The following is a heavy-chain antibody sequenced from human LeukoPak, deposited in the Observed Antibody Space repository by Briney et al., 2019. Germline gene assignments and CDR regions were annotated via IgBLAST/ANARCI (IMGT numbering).Heavy chain of an antibody. CDR2: ISWNSDSI. Sequence: GRSLRLSCAASGFTFDAYAMHWVRQAPGKGLEWVSGISWNSDSIGYADSVKGRFTISRDNAKNSLYLQMNSLRAEDTAVYYCARDKIVGATKFDYWGQGTLVTVSS. D-gene: IGHD1-26*01. J-gene: IGHJ4*02. V-gene: IGHV3-9*01. CDR3: ARDKIVGATKFDY. CDR1: GFTFDAYA.